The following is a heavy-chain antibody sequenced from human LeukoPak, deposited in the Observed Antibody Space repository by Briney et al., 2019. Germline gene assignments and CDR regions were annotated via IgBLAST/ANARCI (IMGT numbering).Heavy chain of an antibody. CDR2: IYNTENT. CDR3: ASSKPDLDT. Sequence: RPSETLSLTCTVSGGSISSFYWSWIRQPPGKGPEWIGYIYNTENTNYNPSLKSRVTISVDTSKNQFSLKVKSVTASDTAVYYCASSKPDLDTWGQGTLVTVSS. J-gene: IGHJ5*02. D-gene: IGHD2-2*01. V-gene: IGHV4-59*08. CDR1: GGSISSFY.